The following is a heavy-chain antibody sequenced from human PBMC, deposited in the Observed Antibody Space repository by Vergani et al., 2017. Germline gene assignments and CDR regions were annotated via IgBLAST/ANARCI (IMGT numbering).Heavy chain of an antibody. CDR2: INWNGGST. D-gene: IGHD3-3*01. J-gene: IGHJ4*02. V-gene: IGHV3-20*04. CDR1: GFTFDDYG. CDR3: ARGMNANYEFLSGYYTQYFFDY. Sequence: EVQLVESGGGVVRPGGSLRLSCAASGFTFDDYGMSWVRQAPGKGLEWVSGINWNGGSTGYADSVKGRFTISRDNAKNSLYLQMNSLRAEDTALYYCARGMNANYEFLSGYYTQYFFDYWGQGTLVTVSS.